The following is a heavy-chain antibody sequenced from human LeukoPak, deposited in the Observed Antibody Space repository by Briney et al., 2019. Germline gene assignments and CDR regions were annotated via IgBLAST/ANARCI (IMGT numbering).Heavy chain of an antibody. J-gene: IGHJ6*03. CDR2: ISSSGSTI. CDR1: GLTCSSYE. V-gene: IGHV3-48*03. CDR3: TREGQASYYYYYCYMDV. Sequence: GGSLRLSCAASGLTCSSYEMNWVRQAPGKGLEWVSYISSSGSTIYYADTVKGRFTISRDNAKNSLYLQMNSLRAEDTAVYYCTREGQASYYYYYCYMDVWGKGTTVTISS.